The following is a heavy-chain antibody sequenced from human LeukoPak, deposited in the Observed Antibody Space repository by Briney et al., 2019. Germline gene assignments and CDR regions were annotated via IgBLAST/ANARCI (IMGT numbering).Heavy chain of an antibody. CDR1: GFTFSSYS. Sequence: GGSLRLSCAASGFTFSSYSMNWVRQAPGKGLEWVSYISSSSSTIYYADSVKGRFTISRDNAKNSLYLQMNSLRAEDTAVYYCAGGGTMIVRDYWGQGTLVTVSS. V-gene: IGHV3-48*04. CDR2: ISSSSSTI. D-gene: IGHD3-22*01. CDR3: AGGGTMIVRDY. J-gene: IGHJ4*02.